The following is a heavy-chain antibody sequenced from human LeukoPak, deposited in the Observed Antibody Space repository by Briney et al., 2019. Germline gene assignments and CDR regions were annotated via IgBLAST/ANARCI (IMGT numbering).Heavy chain of an antibody. D-gene: IGHD5/OR15-5a*01. CDR1: GGSISIDYY. J-gene: IGHJ3*01. CDR2: IFYSGNT. CDR3: ARGRSNAFDV. Sequence: PSQTLSLTCTVSGGSISIDYYWGWIRQTPGKGPGLEWIGYIFYSGNTNYNASLRSRATISVDTSENEFSLQLISVTAADTAIYFCARGRSNAFDVWGPGTVVTVSS. V-gene: IGHV4-30-4*01.